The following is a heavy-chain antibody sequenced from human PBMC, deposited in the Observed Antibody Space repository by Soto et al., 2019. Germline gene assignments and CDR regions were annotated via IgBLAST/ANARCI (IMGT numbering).Heavy chain of an antibody. V-gene: IGHV4-61*01. CDR3: ARGAVDNQLLLYGMDV. D-gene: IGHD2-2*01. J-gene: IGHJ6*02. CDR2: IYYSGST. CDR1: GGSVSSGSYY. Sequence: SETLSLTCTVSGGSVSSGSYYWSWIRQPPGKGLEWIGYIYYSGSTNYNPSLKSRVTISVDTSKNQFSLRLSSVTAADTAVYYCARGAVDNQLLLYGMDVWGQGTTVT.